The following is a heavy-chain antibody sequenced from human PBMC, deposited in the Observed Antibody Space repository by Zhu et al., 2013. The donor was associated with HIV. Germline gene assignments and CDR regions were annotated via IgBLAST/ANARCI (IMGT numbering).Heavy chain of an antibody. CDR2: IKHDGST. Sequence: QVQLQQGGARLLKPSETLSLTCDVSGGSFSDYAWSWVRQTPGKGLEWIGEIKHDGSTNYNSSLESRVTISVDTSKNQFSLRLSSVTAADTAVYYCAASVAPXLYYFDSWGQGTLVTVSS. CDR3: AASVAPXLYYFDS. D-gene: IGHD6-19*01. CDR1: GGSFSDYA. J-gene: IGHJ4*02. V-gene: IGHV4-34*01.